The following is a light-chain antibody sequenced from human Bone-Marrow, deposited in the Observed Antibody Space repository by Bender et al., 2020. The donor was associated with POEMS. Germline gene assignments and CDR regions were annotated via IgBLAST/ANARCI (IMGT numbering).Light chain of an antibody. CDR2: DVS. Sequence: QSALTQPASVSGSPGQSITISCTGTTSDVGYYDFVSWYQQHPGKAPKLMIFDVSDRPSGVSNRFSGSKSGNTASLTISGLQADDEADYYCTSYTTRGILVFGGGTRLTVL. V-gene: IGLV2-14*03. CDR1: TSDVGYYDF. J-gene: IGLJ2*01. CDR3: TSYTTRGILV.